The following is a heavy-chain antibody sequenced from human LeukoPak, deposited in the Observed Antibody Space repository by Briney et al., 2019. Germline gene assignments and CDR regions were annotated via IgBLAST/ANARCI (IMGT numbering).Heavy chain of an antibody. J-gene: IGHJ3*02. CDR2: IYHSGST. D-gene: IGHD5-24*01. CDR3: ARRVFDGYNPHFAFDI. Sequence: KPSETLSLTCAVSGYSISSGYYWGWIRQPPGKGLEWIGSIYHSGSTYYNPSLKSRVTISVDTSKNQFSLKLSSVTAADTAVYYCARRVFDGYNPHFAFDIWGQGTMVTVSS. V-gene: IGHV4-38-2*01. CDR1: GYSISSGYY.